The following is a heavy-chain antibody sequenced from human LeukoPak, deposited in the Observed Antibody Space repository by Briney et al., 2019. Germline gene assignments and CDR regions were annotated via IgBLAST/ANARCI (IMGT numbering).Heavy chain of an antibody. D-gene: IGHD3-22*01. CDR1: GYTFTGYY. Sequence: SVKVSCKASGYTFTGYYMHWVRQAPGQGLEWMGWINPNSGGTNYAQKFQGRVTMTRDTSISTAYMELSRLRSDDTAVYYCARDSGYYYDSSGYYRKGPFDYWGQGTLVTVSS. V-gene: IGHV1-2*02. CDR2: INPNSGGT. J-gene: IGHJ4*02. CDR3: ARDSGYYYDSSGYYRKGPFDY.